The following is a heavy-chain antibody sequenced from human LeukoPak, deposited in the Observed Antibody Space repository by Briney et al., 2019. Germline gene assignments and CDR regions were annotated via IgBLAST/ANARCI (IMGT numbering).Heavy chain of an antibody. CDR3: ARDGYSSSWYIN. CDR1: GGSISSGRYY. D-gene: IGHD6-13*01. J-gene: IGHJ4*02. CDR2: IYSSGST. Sequence: SETLSLTCTVSGGSISSGRYYWSWIRQPAGKGLEWIGRIYSSGSTNYNPSLESRVAISVDTSKNQFSLKLSSVTAADTAVYYCARDGYSSSWYINWGQGTLVTVSS. V-gene: IGHV4-61*02.